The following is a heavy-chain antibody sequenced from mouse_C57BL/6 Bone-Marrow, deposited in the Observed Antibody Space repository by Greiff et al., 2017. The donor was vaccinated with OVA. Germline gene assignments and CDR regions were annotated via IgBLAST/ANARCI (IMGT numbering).Heavy chain of an antibody. CDR2: VYPSNGGT. D-gene: IGHD2-2*01. CDR3: AGIYYGYDAWFDY. Sequence: EVKLQESGPVLVKPGPSVKISCKASGFTFTDYYMHWVKQSHGKSLEWIGLVYPSNGGTSYNQKFKGKATLTVDTSSSTAYMELNSLTSEDSAVYYCAGIYYGYDAWFDYWGQGTTLTVSS. CDR1: GFTFTDYY. V-gene: IGHV1-36*01. J-gene: IGHJ2*01.